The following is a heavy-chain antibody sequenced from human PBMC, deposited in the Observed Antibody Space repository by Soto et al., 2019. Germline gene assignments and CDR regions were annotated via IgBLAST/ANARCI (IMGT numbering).Heavy chain of an antibody. CDR1: GFTFSSYS. CDR2: ISSSSSTI. Sequence: EVQLVESGGGLVQPGGSLRLSCAASGFTFSSYSMNLVRQAPGKGLEWVSYISSSSSTIYYSDSVKGRFTISRDNAKNSLYLQMNSLRAEDTAVYYCARDALLVTAHADFDYWGQGTLVTVSS. CDR3: ARDALLVTAHADFDY. D-gene: IGHD2-21*02. J-gene: IGHJ4*02. V-gene: IGHV3-48*01.